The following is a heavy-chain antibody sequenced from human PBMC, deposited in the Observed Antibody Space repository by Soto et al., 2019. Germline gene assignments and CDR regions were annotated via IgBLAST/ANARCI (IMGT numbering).Heavy chain of an antibody. D-gene: IGHD1-26*01. CDR1: GFTFSGSA. CDR3: TWELLGFDY. CDR2: IRSKANSYAT. V-gene: IGHV3-73*01. J-gene: IGHJ4*02. Sequence: GGSLRLSCAASGFTFSGSAMHWVRQASGKGLEWVGRIRSKANSYATAYAASVKGWFTISRDDSKNTAYLQMNSLKTEDTAVYYCTWELLGFDYWGQGTLVTVSS.